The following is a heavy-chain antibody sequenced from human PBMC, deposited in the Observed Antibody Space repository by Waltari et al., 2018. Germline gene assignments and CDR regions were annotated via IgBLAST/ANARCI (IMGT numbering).Heavy chain of an antibody. V-gene: IGHV1-18*01. Sequence: QVQLVQSGAEVKKPGASVTVSCKASGYTFTSYGISWVRQAPGQGLEWMGWDSADNGNTNYAQKLQSRVTVTTDTSTGAAYMGLRSLRSDDTAVYYCARDRWEYYCDYWGQGTLVTVSS. D-gene: IGHD1-26*01. CDR3: ARDRWEYYCDY. CDR2: DSADNGNT. J-gene: IGHJ4*02. CDR1: GYTFTSYG.